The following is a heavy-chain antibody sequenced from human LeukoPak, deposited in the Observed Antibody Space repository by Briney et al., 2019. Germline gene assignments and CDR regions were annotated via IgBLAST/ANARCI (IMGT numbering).Heavy chain of an antibody. CDR1: GFTFDDYA. CDR2: ISWNSGSI. Sequence: GGSLRLSCAASGFTFDDYAMHWVRQAPGKGLEWVSGISWNSGSIGYADSVKGRFTISRDNAKNSLYLQMNSLRAEDTALYYCAKSRLLWFGELFPPDFDYWGQGTLVTVSP. V-gene: IGHV3-9*01. D-gene: IGHD3-10*01. CDR3: AKSRLLWFGELFPPDFDY. J-gene: IGHJ4*02.